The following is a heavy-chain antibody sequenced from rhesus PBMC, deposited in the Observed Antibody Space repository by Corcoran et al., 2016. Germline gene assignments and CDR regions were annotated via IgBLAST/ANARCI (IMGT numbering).Heavy chain of an antibody. CDR1: GYSISSGYG. CDR3: ARRRIGNYFDY. Sequence: QVQLQESGPGLVQPSETLSLTCAVSGYSISSGYGWSWISQPPGKGLEWIGYIGGSSGSTNYNPSLKSRVTISKDTSKNQFSLKLSSVTAADTAVYYCARRRIGNYFDYWGQGVLVTVSS. D-gene: IGHD2-15*01. V-gene: IGHV4-127*01. CDR2: IGGSSGST. J-gene: IGHJ4*01.